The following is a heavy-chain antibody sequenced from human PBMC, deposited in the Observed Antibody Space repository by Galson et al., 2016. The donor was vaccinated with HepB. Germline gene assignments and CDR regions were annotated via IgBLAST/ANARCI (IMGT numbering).Heavy chain of an antibody. Sequence: SLRLSCAASGSIFSNSVMSWVRQAPGKGLEWVSVTSTLVDSTYYADSVKGRFTVSRDNSKNTVYLQMNSLRAEDTAVYYCAKGRGGVAGADFFAYWGQGTLVTVSS. CDR2: TSTLVDST. V-gene: IGHV3-23*01. D-gene: IGHD6-13*01. CDR1: GSIFSNSV. CDR3: AKGRGGVAGADFFAY. J-gene: IGHJ4*02.